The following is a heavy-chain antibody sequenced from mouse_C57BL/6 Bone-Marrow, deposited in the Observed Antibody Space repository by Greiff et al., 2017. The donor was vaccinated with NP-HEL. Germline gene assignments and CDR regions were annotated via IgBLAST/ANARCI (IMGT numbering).Heavy chain of an antibody. V-gene: IGHV1-64*01. Sequence: QVQLQQPGAELVKPGASVKLSCKASGYTFTSYWMHWVKQRPGQGLEWIGMIHPNSGSTNYNEKFKSKATLTVDKSSSTAYMQLSSLTSEDSAVYYCAREHYGSSSWFAYWGQGTLVTVSA. J-gene: IGHJ3*01. D-gene: IGHD1-1*01. CDR1: GYTFTSYW. CDR3: AREHYGSSSWFAY. CDR2: IHPNSGST.